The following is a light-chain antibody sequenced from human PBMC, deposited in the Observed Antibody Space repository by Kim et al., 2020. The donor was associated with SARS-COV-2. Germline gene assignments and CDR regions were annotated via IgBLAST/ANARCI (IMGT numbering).Light chain of an antibody. CDR1: SSNIGSNT. Sequence: QSVLTQPPSASGAPGQRVTISCSGGSSNIGSNTVNWYQHLPTTDPKHLIYGQDRRPSGVPDRFSGSKSGTSASLAISGLQSEDEADYYCASWDASRNVVVFGGGTQLTVL. CDR2: GQD. CDR3: ASWDASRNVVV. J-gene: IGLJ2*01. V-gene: IGLV1-44*01.